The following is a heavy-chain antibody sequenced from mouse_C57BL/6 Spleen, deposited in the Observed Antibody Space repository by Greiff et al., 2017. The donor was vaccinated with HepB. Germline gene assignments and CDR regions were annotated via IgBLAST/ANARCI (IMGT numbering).Heavy chain of an antibody. CDR2: ISSGGSYP. CDR3: ARHYYGSSHWYFDV. CDR1: GFTFSSYG. J-gene: IGHJ1*03. V-gene: IGHV5-6*01. Sequence: EVQRVESGGDLVKPGGSLKLSCAASGFTFSSYGMSWVRQTPDKRLEWVATISSGGSYPYYPDSVKGRFTISRDNAKNTLYLQMSSLKSEDTAMYYCARHYYGSSHWYFDVWGTGTTVTVSS. D-gene: IGHD1-1*01.